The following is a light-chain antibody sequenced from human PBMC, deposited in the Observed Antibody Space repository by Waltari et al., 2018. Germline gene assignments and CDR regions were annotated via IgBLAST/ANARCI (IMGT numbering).Light chain of an antibody. CDR3: QQKYSVTRT. Sequence: DIQMIQSPSFLSASLGDRVPITCRASQIMSRHLNWYQQKSGKAPTLLIYAATSLQSGVPARFSGSGSGRDFSLIITSLQPEDCAAYDCQQKYSVTRTFSHGTKVEIK. CDR2: AAT. J-gene: IGKJ1*01. V-gene: IGKV1-39*01. CDR1: QIMSRH.